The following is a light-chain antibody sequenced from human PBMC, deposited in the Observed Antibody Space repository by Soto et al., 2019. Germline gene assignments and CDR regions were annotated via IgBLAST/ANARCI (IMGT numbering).Light chain of an antibody. J-gene: IGKJ4*01. CDR1: QSVSTN. CDR3: HQYNNWPVT. CDR2: GAS. V-gene: IGKV3-15*01. Sequence: EIVMTQSPATLSVSLGERATLSCRASQSVSTNLAWYQQKPGQAPRLLIYGASTRATVVPARFSGSGSGTEFTLTISSLQSEDFAVYFCHQYNNWPVTFGGGTKVEIK.